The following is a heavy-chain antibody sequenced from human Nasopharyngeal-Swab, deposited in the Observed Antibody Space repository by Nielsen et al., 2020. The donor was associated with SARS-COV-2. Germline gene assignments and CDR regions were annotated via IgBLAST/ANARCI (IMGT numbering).Heavy chain of an antibody. CDR1: GFTFSSYW. CDR3: ASGRGYSYGPDAFDI. V-gene: IGHV3-48*02. J-gene: IGHJ3*02. CDR2: ISSSSSTI. Sequence: GESLKISCAASGFTFSSYWMNWVRQAPGKGLEWVSCISSSSSTIYYADSVKGRFTISRDNAKNSLYLQMNSLRDEDTAVYSCASGRGYSYGPDAFDIWGQGTMVTVSS. D-gene: IGHD5-18*01.